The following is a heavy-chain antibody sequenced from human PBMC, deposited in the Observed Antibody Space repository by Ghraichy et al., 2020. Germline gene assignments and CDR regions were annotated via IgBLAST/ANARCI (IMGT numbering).Heavy chain of an antibody. D-gene: IGHD3-3*01. Sequence: GGSLRLSCAASGFTFSSFSMNWVRQAPGKGLEWVSSISTSNSYKYYADSVKGRFTISRDNAKNSLDLQMNSLRADDSAVYYCARGGRFLKWLSHGMDVWCQWTTVTVAS. J-gene: IGHJ6*02. CDR3: ARGGRFLKWLSHGMDV. CDR1: GFTFSSFS. V-gene: IGHV3-21*01. CDR2: ISTSNSYK.